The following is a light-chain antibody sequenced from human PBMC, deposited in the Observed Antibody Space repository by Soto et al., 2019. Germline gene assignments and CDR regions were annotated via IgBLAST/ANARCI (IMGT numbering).Light chain of an antibody. CDR2: GVS. CDR1: QSVNSNY. J-gene: IGKJ3*01. Sequence: EIVLTQSPGTLSLSPGERATLSCRASQSVNSNYLAWHQQKPGQAPRLLIYGVSSRATGIPDRFSGSGSGTDFTLTISRLGPEDFAVYYCQQYGNSGVTFGPGTKVDIK. CDR3: QQYGNSGVT. V-gene: IGKV3-20*01.